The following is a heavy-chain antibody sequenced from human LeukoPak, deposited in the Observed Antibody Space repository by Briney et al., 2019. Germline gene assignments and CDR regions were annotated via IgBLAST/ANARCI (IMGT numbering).Heavy chain of an antibody. J-gene: IGHJ4*02. CDR1: GFTFSSYA. V-gene: IGHV3-23*01. D-gene: IGHD3-10*01. Sequence: GGSLRLSCAASGFTFSSYAMSWVRQAPGKGLEWVSAISGSGGSTYYADSVKGRFTISRDNSKNTLYLQMNSLRVEDTAVYYCAKVGPLLLWFGEQFDYWGQGTLVTVSS. CDR3: AKVGPLLLWFGEQFDY. CDR2: ISGSGGST.